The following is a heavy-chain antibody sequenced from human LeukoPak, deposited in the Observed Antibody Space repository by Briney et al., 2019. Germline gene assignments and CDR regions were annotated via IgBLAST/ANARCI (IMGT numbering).Heavy chain of an antibody. V-gene: IGHV4-4*02. D-gene: IGHD5-12*01. J-gene: IGHJ5*02. CDR3: ARESWDSGYRWFDP. CDR2: IYHDGST. CDR1: GGSISMSNW. Sequence: PSQTLSLTCTVSGGSISMSNWWSWVRQPPGKGLEWIGEIYHDGSTNYNPSLKSRVTISVDKSKNQFSLKVNSVAAADTAVYYCARESWDSGYRWFDPWGQGTLVTVSS.